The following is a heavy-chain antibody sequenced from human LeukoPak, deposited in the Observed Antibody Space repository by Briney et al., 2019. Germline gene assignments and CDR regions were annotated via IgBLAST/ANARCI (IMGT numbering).Heavy chain of an antibody. V-gene: IGHV1-69*13. J-gene: IGHJ4*02. Sequence: SVKVSCKASGGTFSSYAISWVRQAPGQGLEWMGGIIPIFGTANYAQKFQGRVTITADESTSTAYMELSSLRSEDTAVYYCAKVSLFGEFMFYYFDYWGQGTLVTVSS. CDR1: GGTFSSYA. D-gene: IGHD3-10*01. CDR3: AKVSLFGEFMFYYFDY. CDR2: IIPIFGTA.